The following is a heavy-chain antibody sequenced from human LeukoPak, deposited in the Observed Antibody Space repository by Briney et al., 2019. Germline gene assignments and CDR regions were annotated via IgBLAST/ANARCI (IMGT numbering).Heavy chain of an antibody. Sequence: ASVKVSCKASGYTFTGYYMHWVRQAPGQGLEWMGWINPNSSGTSYSQKFQGRVTMTRDTSISTAYMELSRLRSDDTAVYYCAREPPNDAFDIWGQGTMVTVSS. V-gene: IGHV1-2*02. CDR3: AREPPNDAFDI. CDR2: INPNSSGT. CDR1: GYTFTGYY. J-gene: IGHJ3*02.